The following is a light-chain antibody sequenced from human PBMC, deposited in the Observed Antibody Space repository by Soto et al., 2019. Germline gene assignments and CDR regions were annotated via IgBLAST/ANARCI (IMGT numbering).Light chain of an antibody. Sequence: DIQMTQSPSTLSASVGDRVTITCRASQSISSWLAWYQQKPGKAPKLLIHEASSSEIGVPPRFSGSGFGTEFTLTICSLQPDDFATYYCQYYKESPTFGIGPRLEIK. V-gene: IGKV1-5*03. CDR2: EAS. J-gene: IGKJ1*01. CDR1: QSISSW. CDR3: QYYKESPT.